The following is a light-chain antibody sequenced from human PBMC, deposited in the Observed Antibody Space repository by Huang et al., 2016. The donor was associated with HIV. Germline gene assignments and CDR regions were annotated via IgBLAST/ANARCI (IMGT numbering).Light chain of an antibody. CDR3: QQSYRSPPT. J-gene: IGKJ2*01. CDR2: AAS. Sequence: DIQMTQSPSSLSASVGDRVTITCRSSQNISDSLNWYQQKAGKAPNLLLYAASSLQSGVPSRFSGSGSGTDFTLTVSSLQPEDFATYYCQQSYRSPPTFGQGTRLDIQ. CDR1: QNISDS. V-gene: IGKV1-39*01.